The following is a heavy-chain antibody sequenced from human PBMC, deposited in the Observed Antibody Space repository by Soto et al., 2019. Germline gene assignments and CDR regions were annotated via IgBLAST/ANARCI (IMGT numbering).Heavy chain of an antibody. J-gene: IGHJ4*02. CDR1: GFLFDNFW. V-gene: IGHV3-7*01. CDR3: ARDTGATVAGTFDF. Sequence: QLVQSGGGLVQPGGSLRLSCAASGFLFDNFWMTWVRQAPGKGLEWVANIKQDGSETYYVDSVKGRFTISRDNSRDSLYLHMNSLRAEDTAMYYCARDTGATVAGTFDFWGQGTLVTVSS. D-gene: IGHD6-19*01. CDR2: IKQDGSET.